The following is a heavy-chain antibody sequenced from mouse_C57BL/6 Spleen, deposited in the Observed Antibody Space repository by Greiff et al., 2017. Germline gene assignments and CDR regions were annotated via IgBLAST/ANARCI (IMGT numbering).Heavy chain of an antibody. CDR3: ARSPFITTYYFDY. D-gene: IGHD1-1*01. J-gene: IGHJ2*01. CDR1: GYTFTSYW. V-gene: IGHV1-64*01. CDR2: IHPNSGST. Sequence: VQLQQPGAELVKPGASVKLSCKASGYTFTSYWMHWVKQRPGQGLEWIGMIHPNSGSTNYNEKFKSKATLTVDKSSSTAYMQLSSLTSEDSAVXYCARSPFITTYYFDYWGQGTTLTVSS.